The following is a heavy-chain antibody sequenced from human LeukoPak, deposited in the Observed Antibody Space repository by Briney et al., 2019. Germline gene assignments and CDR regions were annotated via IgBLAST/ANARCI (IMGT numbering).Heavy chain of an antibody. J-gene: IGHJ4*02. CDR1: GSTFSDAW. D-gene: IGHD5-12*01. CDR3: TKVIRGYSGSIDY. V-gene: IGHV3-15*01. CDR2: IKSKNDGGTT. Sequence: GVSLRLSCAASGSTFSDAWMSWVRQAPGKGLEWVGRIKSKNDGGTTEYAAPVRGRFTISRDDSENTLSLQMNSLKIEDTAVYYCTKVIRGYSGSIDYWGQGTLVSVSS.